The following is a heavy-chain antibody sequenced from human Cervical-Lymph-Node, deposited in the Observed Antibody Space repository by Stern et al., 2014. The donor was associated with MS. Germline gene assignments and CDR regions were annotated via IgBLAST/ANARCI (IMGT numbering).Heavy chain of an antibody. CDR3: AVWLQAHFDH. J-gene: IGHJ4*02. Sequence: EVQLVESGGDLVQPGGSLRLSCAASGFIFSNCAMGWLRQAPGKGLEWVSTIGLTGGNTHYADSVKGRFTISRDDSKDTLYLHIYNLRPEDTASYYCAVWLQAHFDHWGPGTPVTVSS. D-gene: IGHD5-24*01. CDR2: IGLTGGNT. CDR1: GFIFSNCA. V-gene: IGHV3-23*04.